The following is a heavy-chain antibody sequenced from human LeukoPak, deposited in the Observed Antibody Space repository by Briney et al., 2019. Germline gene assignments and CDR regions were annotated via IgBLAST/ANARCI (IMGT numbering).Heavy chain of an antibody. D-gene: IGHD1/OR15-1a*01. Sequence: GGSLRLSCAASGFTFSSYAMSWVRQAPGKGLEWVSAISGSGGSTYYADSVKGRFTISRDNSKNTLYLQMNSLRAEDTAVYYCARPPNKLRSAFDIWGQGTMVTVSS. J-gene: IGHJ3*02. CDR1: GFTFSSYA. CDR2: ISGSGGST. CDR3: ARPPNKLRSAFDI. V-gene: IGHV3-23*01.